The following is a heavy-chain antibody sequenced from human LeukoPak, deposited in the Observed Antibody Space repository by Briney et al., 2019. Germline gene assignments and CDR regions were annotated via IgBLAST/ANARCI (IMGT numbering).Heavy chain of an antibody. Sequence: QPGGSLRLSCAASGFTFSNYWMHWVRQAPGKGLVWVARMNSDGTTTNYADSMKGRFTISRDNAKNSLYLQMNSLRAEDTAVYYCARESYDFWSGYFPPFDYWGQGTLVTVSS. CDR1: GFTFSNYW. J-gene: IGHJ4*02. V-gene: IGHV3-74*01. D-gene: IGHD3-3*01. CDR3: ARESYDFWSGYFPPFDY. CDR2: MNSDGTTT.